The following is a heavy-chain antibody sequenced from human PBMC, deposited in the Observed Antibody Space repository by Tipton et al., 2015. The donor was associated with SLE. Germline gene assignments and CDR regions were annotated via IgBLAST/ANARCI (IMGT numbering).Heavy chain of an antibody. Sequence: TLSLTCAVYGGSFSGYYWNWIRQPPGKGLEWIGYIFYSGSTNYNPSLKSRVTISVDTSKNQFSLKLKSVTAADSAVDYCARVEGRELTLNDGFNIWGQGTMVTVSS. D-gene: IGHD1-26*01. V-gene: IGHV4-59*01. CDR2: IFYSGST. CDR1: GGSFSGYY. CDR3: ARVEGRELTLNDGFNI. J-gene: IGHJ3*02.